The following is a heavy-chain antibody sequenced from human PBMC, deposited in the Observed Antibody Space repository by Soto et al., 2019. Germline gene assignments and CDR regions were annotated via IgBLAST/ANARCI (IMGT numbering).Heavy chain of an antibody. CDR2: INEGGTST. V-gene: IGHV3-23*01. Sequence: VHLLESGGDLVQPGGSLRLSCADSGFTFRTYALSWVRQAPGKGLEWVSAINEGGTSTYYADSVKGRFTISRDNSKRTLYLQMSSLRAEDTALYYCAKDKSGTTSFDIWGQGTMVTVSS. D-gene: IGHD1-1*01. CDR1: GFTFRTYA. J-gene: IGHJ3*02. CDR3: AKDKSGTTSFDI.